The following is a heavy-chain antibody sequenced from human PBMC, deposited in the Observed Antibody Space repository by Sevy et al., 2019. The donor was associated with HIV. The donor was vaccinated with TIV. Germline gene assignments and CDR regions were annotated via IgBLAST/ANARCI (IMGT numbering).Heavy chain of an antibody. CDR2: ISGSGGST. Sequence: GGSLRLSCAASTFTFGHYAMHWVRQAPGKGLEWVSAISGSGGSTYYADSVKGRFTISRDNSKNTLYLQMNSLRAEDTAVYYCAKDLTTVTTLPFDYWGQGTLVTVSS. D-gene: IGHD4-17*01. CDR3: AKDLTTVTTLPFDY. CDR1: TFTFGHYA. V-gene: IGHV3-23*01. J-gene: IGHJ4*02.